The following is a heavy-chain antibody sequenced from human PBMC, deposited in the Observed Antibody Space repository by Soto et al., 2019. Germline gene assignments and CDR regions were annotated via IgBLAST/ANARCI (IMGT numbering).Heavy chain of an antibody. J-gene: IGHJ4*02. CDR1: GLTFSGSA. D-gene: IGHD2-15*01. CDR2: IRSKANSYAT. V-gene: IGHV3-73*01. CDR3: TTCSGGSCYSGPFDY. Sequence: EEQLVESGGGLVQPAGSLKLSCAASGLTFSGSAMHWVRQASGKGLEWVGRIRSKANSYATAYAASVEGRFTISRDDSKNTAYLQMNSVKTEDTAVYYCTTCSGGSCYSGPFDYWGQGTLVTVSS.